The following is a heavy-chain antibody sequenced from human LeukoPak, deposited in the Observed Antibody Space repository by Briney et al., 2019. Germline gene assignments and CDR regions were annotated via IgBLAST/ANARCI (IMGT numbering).Heavy chain of an antibody. CDR1: GFTFSNYA. Sequence: GGSLRLSCAASGFTFSNYAMSWVRQAPGKGLEWVSSISGSGGYTYSADSVKGRFTISRDDSKSIAYLQMNSLKTEDTAVYYCTRVFSQSYYYDSSGYGIDYWGQGTLVTVSS. CDR3: TRVFSQSYYYDSSGYGIDY. V-gene: IGHV3-23*01. J-gene: IGHJ4*02. CDR2: ISGSGGYT. D-gene: IGHD3-22*01.